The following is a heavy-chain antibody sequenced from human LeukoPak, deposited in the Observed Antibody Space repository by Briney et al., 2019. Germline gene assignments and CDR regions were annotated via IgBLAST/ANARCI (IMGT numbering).Heavy chain of an antibody. CDR2: IYYRGRP. CDR1: GGPISSRRYY. CDR3: ARSSTFYFDY. Sequence: ADTLSLTCTVSGGPISSRRYYWGWIRQPPGKGVEWNGSIYYRGRPYYNPSLKRRVTISVDTSKNQFSLKLGSVTAADTAVYYCARSSTFYFDYWGQGTLVTVSS. D-gene: IGHD3-3*02. V-gene: IGHV4-39*01. J-gene: IGHJ4*02.